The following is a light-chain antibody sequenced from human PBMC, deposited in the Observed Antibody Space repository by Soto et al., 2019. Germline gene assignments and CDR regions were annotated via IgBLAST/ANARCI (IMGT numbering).Light chain of an antibody. V-gene: IGKV3-15*01. J-gene: IGKJ5*01. CDR3: QQYNNWVVT. Sequence: EIVMTQSPGTLSVAPGERATLSCRASQSVRSDVAWYQHKPGQAPRLLIYGASTRATGIPARFIGSGSETEFTLTISCLQPEDFAIYYFQQYNNWVVTFAQGTRLEIK. CDR2: GAS. CDR1: QSVRSD.